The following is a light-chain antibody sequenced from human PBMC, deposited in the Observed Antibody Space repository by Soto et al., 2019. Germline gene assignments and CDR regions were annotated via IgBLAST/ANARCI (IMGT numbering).Light chain of an antibody. CDR2: DAS. CDR1: QSVSSY. Sequence: EIVLTQSPATLSLSPGERATLSCRASQSVSSYLAWYQQKPGQAPRLLIYDASNRATGIPARFSGSGSGTDFTLTISSLEPEDFAVYYFQQRSNWPQWTFGQGTKVEIK. CDR3: QQRSNWPQWT. J-gene: IGKJ1*01. V-gene: IGKV3-11*01.